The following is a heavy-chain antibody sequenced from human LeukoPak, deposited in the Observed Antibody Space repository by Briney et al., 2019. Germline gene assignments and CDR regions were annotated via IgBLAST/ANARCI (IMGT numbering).Heavy chain of an antibody. J-gene: IGHJ4*02. Sequence: GGSLRLSCAASGFTFSNAWMSWVRQAPGKGLDWVGHIKSKTDGGTTDYAAPVKGRFTISRDDSRNTLYLQMNSLRTEDTAVYYCSTSERRYSSVDYWGQGTLVTVSS. CDR3: STSERRYSSVDY. CDR2: IKSKTDGGTT. V-gene: IGHV3-15*01. CDR1: GFTFSNAW. D-gene: IGHD6-19*01.